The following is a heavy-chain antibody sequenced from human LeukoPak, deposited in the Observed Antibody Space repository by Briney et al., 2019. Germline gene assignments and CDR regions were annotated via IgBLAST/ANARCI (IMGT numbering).Heavy chain of an antibody. Sequence: ASVKVSCKASGYSFSGYYIHWARQAPGQGLEWMGWINPISGGTNYARNFQARVTMTRDMSITTAYMELSSLTSDDTAMYYCAGDQGIRWSINWFDPWGQGTLVIVSS. CDR2: INPISGGT. D-gene: IGHD4-23*01. CDR1: GYSFSGYY. J-gene: IGHJ5*02. CDR3: AGDQGIRWSINWFDP. V-gene: IGHV1-2*02.